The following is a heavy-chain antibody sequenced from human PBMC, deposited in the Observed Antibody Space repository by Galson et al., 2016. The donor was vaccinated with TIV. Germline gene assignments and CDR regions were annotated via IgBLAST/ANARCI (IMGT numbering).Heavy chain of an antibody. CDR2: IGPTSKYA. CDR1: GFAFSDYY. CDR3: ARESPNTGSYSYWYFDL. D-gene: IGHD1-26*01. V-gene: IGHV3-11*06. Sequence: SLRLSCAASGFAFSDYYLTWIRQAPGKGLEWSSYIGPTSKYATYADSVKGRFTISRDNAKNSLFLQMNSLSAEDSAIYYCARESPNTGSYSYWYFDLWGRGTLVTVSS. J-gene: IGHJ2*01.